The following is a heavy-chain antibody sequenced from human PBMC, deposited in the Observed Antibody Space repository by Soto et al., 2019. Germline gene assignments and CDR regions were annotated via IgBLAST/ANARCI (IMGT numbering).Heavy chain of an antibody. CDR3: VRLIGNSWLDS. Sequence: PSQTLSLTCAISGDSVASDSATWKWIRQSPSRGLEWLGRTYYRSKWYSDYAVSVNSRVSINPDTSKNQFSLQLNSVTPEDTAVYYCVRLIGNSWLDSWGQGTLVTVSS. D-gene: IGHD2-8*01. V-gene: IGHV6-1*01. J-gene: IGHJ5*01. CDR2: TYYRSKWYS. CDR1: GDSVASDSAT.